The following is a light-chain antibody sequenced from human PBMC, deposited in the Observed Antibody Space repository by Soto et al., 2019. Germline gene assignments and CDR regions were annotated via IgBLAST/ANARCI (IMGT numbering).Light chain of an antibody. CDR3: GTWDSSLGAGV. Sequence: QSVLTQPPSVSAAPGQTVTISCSGSSSNIGNNYVSWYQQLPGTAPKLLIYDNNNRPSGIPDRFSGSKSGTSATLGITGLQTGDEADYYCGTWDSSLGAGVFGGGTKVTVL. CDR2: DNN. V-gene: IGLV1-51*01. J-gene: IGLJ2*01. CDR1: SSNIGNNY.